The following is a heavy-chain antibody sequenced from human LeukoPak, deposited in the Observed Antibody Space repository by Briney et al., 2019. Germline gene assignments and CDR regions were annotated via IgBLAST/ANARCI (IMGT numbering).Heavy chain of an antibody. CDR3: ARDSGAAIMIAFGGGDFDY. J-gene: IGHJ4*02. V-gene: IGHV6-1*01. CDR2: TYYRSKWYN. Sequence: SQTLSLTCAISGDSVSSNSAAWNWIRQSPSRGLEWLGRTYYRSKWYNDYAVSVKSRITINPDTSKNQFSLQLNSVTPEDTAVYYCARDSGAAIMIAFGGGDFDYWGQGTLVTVSS. D-gene: IGHD3-16*01. CDR1: GDSVSSNSAA.